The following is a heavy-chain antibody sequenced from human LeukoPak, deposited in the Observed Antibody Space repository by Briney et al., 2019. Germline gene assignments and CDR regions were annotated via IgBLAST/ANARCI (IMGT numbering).Heavy chain of an antibody. CDR2: IYYSGST. CDR1: GGSISSSSYY. CDR3: ASPGWYSHFDY. D-gene: IGHD6-19*01. Sequence: PSETLSLTCTVSGGSISSSSYYWGWIRQPPGKGLEWIGSIYYSGSTYYNPSLKSRVTISVDTSKNQFSLKLSSVTAADTAVYYCASPGWYSHFDYWGQGTLVTVSS. V-gene: IGHV4-39*01. J-gene: IGHJ4*02.